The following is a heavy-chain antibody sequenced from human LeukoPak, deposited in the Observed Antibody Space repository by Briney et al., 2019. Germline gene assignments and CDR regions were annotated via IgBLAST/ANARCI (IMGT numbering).Heavy chain of an antibody. CDR3: ARLDCSGGSCYHAFDY. Sequence: SETLSLTCTVSGGSISSYYWSWIRQPPGKGLEWIGYIYYSGSTNYNPSLKSRVTISVDTSKNQFSLKLSSVTAADTAVYYCARLDCSGGSCYHAFDYWGQGTLVTVSS. V-gene: IGHV4-59*08. CDR1: GGSISSYY. D-gene: IGHD2-15*01. CDR2: IYYSGST. J-gene: IGHJ4*02.